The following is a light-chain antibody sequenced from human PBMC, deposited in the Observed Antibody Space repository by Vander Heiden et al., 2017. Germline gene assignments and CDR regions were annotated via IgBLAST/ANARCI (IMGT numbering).Light chain of an antibody. CDR1: SSNIGSNT. CDR2: GNS. J-gene: IGLJ3*02. CDR3: AAWDDTLKGV. Sequence: QSVLTPPPSASGTPGQRVTIPCSGSSSNIGSNTVNWYQQLPGTDPKLLIDGNSQRPSGVPDRFSGSKSGTSASLAISGLQSEDEADYYCAAWDDTLKGVFGGGTKLTVL. V-gene: IGLV1-44*01.